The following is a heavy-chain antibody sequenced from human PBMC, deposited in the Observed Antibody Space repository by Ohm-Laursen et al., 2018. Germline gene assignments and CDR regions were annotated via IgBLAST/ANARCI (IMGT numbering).Heavy chain of an antibody. J-gene: IGHJ6*02. Sequence: ASVKVSCKASGYTFTSYGISWVRQAPGQGLEWMGWTSAYNGNTNYAQKLQGRVTMTTDTSTSTAYMELRSLRSDDTAVYYCATYYYDSSGYSQPYYYYGMDVWGQGTTGTVSS. CDR3: ATYYYDSSGYSQPYYYYGMDV. D-gene: IGHD3-22*01. CDR1: GYTFTSYG. V-gene: IGHV1-18*01. CDR2: TSAYNGNT.